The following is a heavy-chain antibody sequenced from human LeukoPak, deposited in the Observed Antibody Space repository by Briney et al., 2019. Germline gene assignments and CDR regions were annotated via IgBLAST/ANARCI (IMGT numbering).Heavy chain of an antibody. CDR2: VKRDGSET. J-gene: IGHJ6*02. CDR1: GFALSSHW. V-gene: IGHV3-7*03. Sequence: PGGSLRLSGAASGFALSSHWMTWVRQVPGRGPEWVANVKRDGSETYYMDSVKGRFTISKDNAKNSLYLQMNSLRAEDTALYHCARNNGMDVWGQGTTVIVSS. CDR3: ARNNGMDV.